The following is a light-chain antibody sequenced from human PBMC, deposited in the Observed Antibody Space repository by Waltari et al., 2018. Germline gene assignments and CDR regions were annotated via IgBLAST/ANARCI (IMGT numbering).Light chain of an antibody. CDR1: QSVNNK. CDR2: DAT. Sequence: EVVLTPSPATLSLSPGARATPSCRASQSVNNKLSWYQQKPGQAPRLLFTDATTRAAGIPARFRGSGSGTDFTLTISSLQSEDFAIYFCQQYNDWPPGTFGPGTKVDFK. V-gene: IGKV3-15*01. CDR3: QQYNDWPPGT. J-gene: IGKJ1*01.